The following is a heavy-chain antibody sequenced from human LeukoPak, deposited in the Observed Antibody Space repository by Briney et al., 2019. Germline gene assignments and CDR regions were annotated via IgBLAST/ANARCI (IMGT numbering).Heavy chain of an antibody. D-gene: IGHD6-6*01. J-gene: IGHJ6*02. CDR1: GGTFSSYA. CDR2: IIPIFGTA. CDR3: ARLDEYSSSSRYYGMDV. Sequence: SVTVSCTASGGTFSSYAISWVRQAPGQGLEWMGGIIPIFGTANYAQKFQGRVTITADESTSTAYMELSSLRSEDTAVYYCARLDEYSSSSRYYGMDVWGQGTTVTVSS. V-gene: IGHV1-69*13.